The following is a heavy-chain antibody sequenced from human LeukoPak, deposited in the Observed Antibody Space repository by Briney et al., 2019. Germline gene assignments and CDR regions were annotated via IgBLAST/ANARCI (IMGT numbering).Heavy chain of an antibody. V-gene: IGHV3-23*01. CDR1: GFTLSSYA. J-gene: IGHJ4*02. D-gene: IGHD5-24*01. CDR2: ISVSGNT. Sequence: GGSLRLSCAASGFTLSSYAMSWVRQGPGKGLEWVSAISVSGNTYHADSVKGRFTISRDNSKNTLYLQMNSLRAEDTAVYYCARSEMATILGFDYWGQGTLVTVSS. CDR3: ARSEMATILGFDY.